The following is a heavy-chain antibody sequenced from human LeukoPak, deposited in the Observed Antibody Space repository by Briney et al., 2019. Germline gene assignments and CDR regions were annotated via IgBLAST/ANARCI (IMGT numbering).Heavy chain of an antibody. CDR3: AKDYYDSSIFSAPHLFAC. J-gene: IGHJ4*02. CDR1: GFTFSSHA. Sequence: GGSLRLSCAASGFTFSSHAMTWVRQASGKGLEWVSSIRGSGGNTYYADSAKGRFTISRDNFQNTLYLQMNSLRAEDTAVYYCAKDYYDSSIFSAPHLFACWGQGTLVTVSS. V-gene: IGHV3-23*01. D-gene: IGHD3-22*01. CDR2: IRGSGGNT.